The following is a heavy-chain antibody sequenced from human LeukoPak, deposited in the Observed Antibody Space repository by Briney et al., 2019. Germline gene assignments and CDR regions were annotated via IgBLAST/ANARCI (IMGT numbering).Heavy chain of an antibody. J-gene: IGHJ4*02. CDR2: ISGSVVST. V-gene: IGHV3-23*01. Sequence: PGGSLRLSCAASGFTFSRYWMSWVRQAQGKRLEWVSGISGSVVSTYYADSVKGRFTISRDNSKNTLYLQMNSLRAEDTAVYYCAKGSLSGGTHYFDFWGQGTLVTVSS. CDR3: AKGSLSGGTHYFDF. CDR1: GFTFSRYW. D-gene: IGHD2-15*01.